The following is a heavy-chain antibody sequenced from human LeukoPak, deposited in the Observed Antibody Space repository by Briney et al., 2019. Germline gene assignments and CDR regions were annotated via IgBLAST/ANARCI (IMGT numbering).Heavy chain of an antibody. V-gene: IGHV4-31*03. CDR1: SGSISSGGYY. D-gene: IGHD2-15*01. CDR3: AREAPNCSGGSCYS. J-gene: IGHJ4*02. CDR2: IYYSGST. Sequence: SETLSLTCTVSSGSISSGGYYWRWIRQHPGKGLEWIGYIYYSGSTYYNPSLKSRVTISVDTSKNQFSLKLSSVTAADTAVYYCAREAPNCSGGSCYSWGQGTLVTVSS.